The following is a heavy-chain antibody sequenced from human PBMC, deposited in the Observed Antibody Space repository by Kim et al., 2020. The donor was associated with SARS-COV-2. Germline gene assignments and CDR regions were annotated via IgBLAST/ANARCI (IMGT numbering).Heavy chain of an antibody. CDR3: RRGHWGDSPS. Sequence: LSLTCAAAGFTVSDHYLSWVRQAPGKGLEWISMIHTDGTTYYADSVMGRFTISRDTSKNTLYLQMNNLRAEDTAVYYCRRGHWGDSPSWGQGTRITISS. V-gene: IGHV3-53*01. J-gene: IGHJ4*02. CDR1: GFTVSDHY. CDR2: IHTDGTT. D-gene: IGHD2-21*02.